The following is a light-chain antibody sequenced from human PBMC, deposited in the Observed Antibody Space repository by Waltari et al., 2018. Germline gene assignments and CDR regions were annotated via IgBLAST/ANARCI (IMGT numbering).Light chain of an antibody. Sequence: EIVLTQSPGTLSLSPGERATPSCRASQSIGRYLIWYQQKPGPAPRLLIYGAPSRAAGIPDRFSGSGSGTDFSLTISRLEPEDFAVYYCQNHERVPAVFGQGTKVEIK. CDR2: GAP. V-gene: IGKV3-20*01. CDR3: QNHERVPAV. CDR1: QSIGRY. J-gene: IGKJ1*01.